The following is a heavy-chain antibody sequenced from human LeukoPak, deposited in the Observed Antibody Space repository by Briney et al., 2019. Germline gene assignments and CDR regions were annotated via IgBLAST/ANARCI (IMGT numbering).Heavy chain of an antibody. D-gene: IGHD3-10*01. V-gene: IGHV3-23*01. CDR1: GFTFSDYA. CDR3: ARGHYGSGSWTSDY. Sequence: GGSLRLSCVASGFTFSDYAMNWVRQAPGKGLEWVSTFKTNSGQVYYAESVRGRFTVSRVNSKNTVYLEMSSLRAEDTAVYYCARGHYGSGSWTSDYWGQGTLVTVSS. J-gene: IGHJ4*02. CDR2: FKTNSGQV.